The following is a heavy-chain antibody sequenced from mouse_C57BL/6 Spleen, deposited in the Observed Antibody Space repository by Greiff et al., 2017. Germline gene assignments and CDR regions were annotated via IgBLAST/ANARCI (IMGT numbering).Heavy chain of an antibody. Sequence: QVQLQQPGAELVKPGASVKMSCKASGYTFTSYWINWVKQRPGQGLEWIGDIYPGSGSTNYNEKFKSKATLTVDTSSSTASMQLRSLTSKDSAVYYCARCTLVSYFDYWGQGTTLTVSS. CDR3: ARCTLVSYFDY. J-gene: IGHJ2*01. CDR2: IYPGSGST. CDR1: GYTFTSYW. V-gene: IGHV1-55*01. D-gene: IGHD1-1*01.